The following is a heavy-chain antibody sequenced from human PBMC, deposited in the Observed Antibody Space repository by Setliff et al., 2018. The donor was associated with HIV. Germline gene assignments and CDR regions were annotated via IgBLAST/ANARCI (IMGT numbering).Heavy chain of an antibody. CDR1: GYKLTGFY. J-gene: IGHJ4*02. CDR2: INPISGGT. D-gene: IGHD6-19*01. CDR3: ARPYSTGWYYFVY. V-gene: IGHV1-2*02. Sequence: GASVKVSCKASGYKLTGFYMHWIRQAPGQGLEWMGWINPISGGTNYAQNFQGRVTMTRDTSTNTAYMELSRLTSDDTAVYFCARPYSTGWYYFVYWGQGTLVTVSS.